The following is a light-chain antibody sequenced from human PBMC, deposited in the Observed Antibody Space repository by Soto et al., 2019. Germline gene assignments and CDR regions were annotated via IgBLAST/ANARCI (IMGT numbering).Light chain of an antibody. CDR3: SSYTSIGSFIL. Sequence: QSVLTQPASVSGSPGQTITISCTGTSSDIGNYDFVSWYQQVPGTAPKAMIYEVSSRPSGVSNLFSGSKSGNTASLTISGLQAEEADYYYCSSYTSIGSFILFGGGTKLTVL. V-gene: IGLV2-14*01. J-gene: IGLJ3*02. CDR1: SSDIGNYDF. CDR2: EVS.